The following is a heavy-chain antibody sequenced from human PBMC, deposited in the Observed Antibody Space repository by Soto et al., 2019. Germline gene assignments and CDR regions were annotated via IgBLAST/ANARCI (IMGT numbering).Heavy chain of an antibody. J-gene: IGHJ6*02. CDR3: ARVPRTTPRKEVYYGMDV. V-gene: IGHV4-39*07. Sequence: PSETLSLTCAVSGGSSRQSSYFWGWIRQPPGKGLEWIASVYYSGTPYYNPSLKSRVTISVDTSKTQISLKLSSLTAADTAVYYCARVPRTTPRKEVYYGMDVWGQGTTVTVSS. CDR1: GGSSRQSSYF. CDR2: VYYSGTP.